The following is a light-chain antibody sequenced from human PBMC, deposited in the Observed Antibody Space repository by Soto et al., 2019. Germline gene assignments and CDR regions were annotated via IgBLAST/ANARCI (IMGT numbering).Light chain of an antibody. CDR2: GAS. J-gene: IGKJ2*01. Sequence: EIVLTQSPGTLSSSPGERATLSCWASQSVSSSNLAWYQQKPGQAPRLLIYGASSRATGIPDRFSGSGSGTDFTLTISRLEPEDFGVYYCQQYSSSTYTFGQGTKLEIK. CDR1: QSVSSSN. V-gene: IGKV3-20*01. CDR3: QQYSSSTYT.